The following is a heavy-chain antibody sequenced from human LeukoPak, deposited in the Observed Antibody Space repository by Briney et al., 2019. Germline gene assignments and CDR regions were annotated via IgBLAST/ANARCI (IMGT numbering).Heavy chain of an antibody. J-gene: IGHJ4*02. CDR2: IKQDGSDK. D-gene: IGHD2-2*01. CDR1: GFTFSTYW. CDR3: ARVLPVASRDY. V-gene: IGHV3-7*01. Sequence: GGSLRLSCAASGFTFSTYWMSWVRQAPGKGLEWVANIKQDGSDKFYVDSVKDRFTISRDNAKNSMYLQMNSLRAEDTAVYYCARVLPVASRDYWGQGTLVTVSS.